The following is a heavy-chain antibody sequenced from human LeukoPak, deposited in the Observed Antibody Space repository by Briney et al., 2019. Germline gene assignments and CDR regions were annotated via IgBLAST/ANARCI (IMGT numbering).Heavy chain of an antibody. Sequence: SETLSLTCAVYGGPFSGYYWSWIRQPPGKGLEWIGEINHSGSTNYNPSLKSRVTISVDTSKNQFSLKLSSVTAADTAVYYCARARMVYAFYYYYYMDVWGKGTTVTVSS. CDR2: INHSGST. V-gene: IGHV4-34*01. CDR3: ARARMVYAFYYYYYMDV. CDR1: GGPFSGYY. J-gene: IGHJ6*03. D-gene: IGHD2-8*01.